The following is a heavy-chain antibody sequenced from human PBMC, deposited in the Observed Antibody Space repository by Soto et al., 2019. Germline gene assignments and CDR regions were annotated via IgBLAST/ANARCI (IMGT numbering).Heavy chain of an antibody. Sequence: GGSLRLSCAASGFTVSSNYMSWVRQAPGKGLEGVSVIYSGGSTYYADSLKGRFTISRDNSKNTLYLQMNSLRAEDTAVYYCASVRSRYYYDSSGYYPGAFDIWGQGTMVTVSS. V-gene: IGHV3-53*01. CDR2: IYSGGST. D-gene: IGHD3-22*01. J-gene: IGHJ3*02. CDR3: ASVRSRYYYDSSGYYPGAFDI. CDR1: GFTVSSNY.